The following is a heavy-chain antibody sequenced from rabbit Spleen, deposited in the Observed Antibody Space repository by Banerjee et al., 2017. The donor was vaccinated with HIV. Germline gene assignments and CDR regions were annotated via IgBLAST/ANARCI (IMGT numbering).Heavy chain of an antibody. CDR1: GFSLSNNYD. CDR3: ARDTGSSFSSYGMDL. CDR2: IYTGDGST. D-gene: IGHD8-1*01. Sequence: QSLEESGGGLVQPEGSLTLTCTASGFSLSNNYDMFWVRQAPGKGLEWIAYIYTGDGSTYYASWAEGRFTCSKTSSTTVTLQMTSLTVADTATYFCARDTGSSFSSYGMDLWGQGTLVTVS. V-gene: IGHV1S40*01. J-gene: IGHJ6*01.